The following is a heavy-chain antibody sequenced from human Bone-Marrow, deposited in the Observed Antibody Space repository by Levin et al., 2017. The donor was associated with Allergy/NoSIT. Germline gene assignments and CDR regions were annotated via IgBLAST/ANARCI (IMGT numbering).Heavy chain of an antibody. CDR1: GFTFDDYA. J-gene: IGHJ6*02. CDR2: ISWNSGSI. V-gene: IGHV3-9*01. Sequence: GGSLRLSCAASGFTFDDYAMHWVRQAPGKGLEWVSGISWNSGSIGYADSVKGRFTISRDNAKNSLYLQMNSLRAEDTALYYCAKDLGAGGSGSGTYYYGMDVWGQGTTVTVSS. D-gene: IGHD3-10*01. CDR3: AKDLGAGGSGSGTYYYGMDV.